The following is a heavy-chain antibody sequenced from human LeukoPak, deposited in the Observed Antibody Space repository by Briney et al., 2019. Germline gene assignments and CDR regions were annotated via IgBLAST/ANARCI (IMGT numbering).Heavy chain of an antibody. J-gene: IGHJ4*02. D-gene: IGHD3-22*01. CDR3: ARARRDDYYDSSGYSYYFDY. CDR2: IYYSGST. CDR1: GGSISSYY. V-gene: IGHV4-59*01. Sequence: SETLSLTCTVSGGSISSYYWSWIRQPPGKGLEWLGYIYYSGSTNYNPSLKSRVTISVDTSKNQFSLKLSSVTAADTAVYYCARARRDDYYDSSGYSYYFDYWGQGTLVTVSS.